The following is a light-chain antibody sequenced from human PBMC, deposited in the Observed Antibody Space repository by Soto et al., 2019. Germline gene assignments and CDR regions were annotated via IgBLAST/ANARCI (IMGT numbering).Light chain of an antibody. CDR2: ATS. J-gene: IGKJ1*01. CDR3: DQFGYSPRT. CDR1: QTVNSDY. Sequence: EIVLTQSPGTLSLSPGETATLSCRASQTVNSDYLAWFQQRPGQAPRLLIFATSRRATDIPDRFSGSGSGTDFTLAIRRLEPEDFAVYYCDQFGYSPRTFGQGTMVV. V-gene: IGKV3-20*01.